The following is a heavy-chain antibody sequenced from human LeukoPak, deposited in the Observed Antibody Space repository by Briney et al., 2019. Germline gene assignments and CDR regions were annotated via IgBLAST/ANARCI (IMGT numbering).Heavy chain of an antibody. D-gene: IGHD3-9*01. V-gene: IGHV3-21*04. CDR3: AKCTTGYYYTIDY. CDR1: VFTFSNYA. CDR2: ISTSSSYI. Sequence: GGSLRLSCAASVFTFSNYAMSWVRQAPGKGLEWVSFISTSSSYIYYADSVKGRFTISRDNAKNSLYLEMNSLRAEDTAVYYCAKCTTGYYYTIDYWGQGTLVTVSS. J-gene: IGHJ4*02.